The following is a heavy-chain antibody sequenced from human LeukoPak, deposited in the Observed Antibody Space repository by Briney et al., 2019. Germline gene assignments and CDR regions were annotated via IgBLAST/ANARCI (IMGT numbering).Heavy chain of an antibody. J-gene: IGHJ5*02. D-gene: IGHD2-2*01. CDR1: GGSINSGDYY. V-gene: IGHV4-30-4*01. CDR3: ARVSSSTSSDIIWFDP. Sequence: PSQTLSLTCTVSGGSINSGDYYWSWIRQPPGKGLEWIGHIYYSGSTYYNPSLKSRVTISVDRSKNQFSLKLSSVTAADTAVYYCARVSSSTSSDIIWFDPWGQGTLVTVSS. CDR2: IYYSGST.